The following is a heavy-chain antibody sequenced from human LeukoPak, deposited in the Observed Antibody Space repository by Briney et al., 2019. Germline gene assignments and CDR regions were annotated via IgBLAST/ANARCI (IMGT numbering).Heavy chain of an antibody. CDR3: AKRTRGALNYFDY. J-gene: IGHJ4*02. D-gene: IGHD3-10*01. V-gene: IGHV3-23*01. CDR2: ISGSGGST. CDR1: GFTFSIYA. Sequence: GGSLRLSCAASGFTFSIYAMSWVRQAPGKGLEWVSAISGSGGSTYYADSVKGRFTISRDNSKNTLYLQMNSLRAEDTAVYYCAKRTRGALNYFDYWGQGTLVTVSS.